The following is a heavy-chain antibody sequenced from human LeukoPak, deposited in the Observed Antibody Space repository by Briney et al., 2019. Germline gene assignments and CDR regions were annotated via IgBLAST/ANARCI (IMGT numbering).Heavy chain of an antibody. CDR1: GFTFSSYA. Sequence: GGSLRLSCVASGFTFSSYAMSWVRQAPGKGLEWVSAISGSGGSTYYADSVKGRFTISRDNSKNTLYLQMNSLRAEDTAVYYCAKGTLNWNKYYFDYWGQGTLVTVSS. D-gene: IGHD1/OR15-1a*01. CDR3: AKGTLNWNKYYFDY. CDR2: ISGSGGST. V-gene: IGHV3-23*01. J-gene: IGHJ4*02.